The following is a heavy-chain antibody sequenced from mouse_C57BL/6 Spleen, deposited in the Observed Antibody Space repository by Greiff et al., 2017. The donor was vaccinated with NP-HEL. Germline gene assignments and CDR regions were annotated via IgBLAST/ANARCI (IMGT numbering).Heavy chain of an antibody. CDR1: GYSITSGYY. V-gene: IGHV3-6*01. CDR2: ISYDGSN. Sequence: EVKLMESGPGLVKPSQSLSLTCSVTGYSITSGYYWNWIRQFPGNKLEWMGYISYDGSNNYNPSLNNRISITRDTSKNQFFLKLNSVTTEDTATYYCARGPNYYGSSGWYFDVWGTGTTVTVTS. CDR3: ARGPNYYGSSGWYFDV. D-gene: IGHD1-1*01. J-gene: IGHJ1*03.